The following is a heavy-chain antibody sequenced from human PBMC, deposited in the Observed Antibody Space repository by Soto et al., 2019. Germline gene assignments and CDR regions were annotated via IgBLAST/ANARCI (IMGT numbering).Heavy chain of an antibody. CDR3: ATLGYSGTSYLFDY. J-gene: IGHJ4*02. CDR1: GYTFTSYG. D-gene: IGHD1-26*01. CDR2: ISAYNGNT. V-gene: IGHV1-18*01. Sequence: GASVKVSCKASGYTFTSYGISWVRQAPGQGLEWMGWISAYNGNTNYAQKLQGRVTMTTDTSTSTAYMVLRSLRSDDTAVYYCATLGYSGTSYLFDYWGQGTLVTVSS.